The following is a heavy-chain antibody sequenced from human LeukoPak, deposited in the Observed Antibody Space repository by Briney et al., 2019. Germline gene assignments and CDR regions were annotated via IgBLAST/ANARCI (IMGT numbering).Heavy chain of an antibody. J-gene: IGHJ4*02. D-gene: IGHD3-9*01. CDR3: ARDFGPNILTGYFFDH. Sequence: PGRSLRLSCAASGFTFSSYAMHWVRQAPGKGLEWVSSMTSGGSYKYYADSVKGRFTISRDNSKNSLYLQMNGLRAEDTAVYYCARDFGPNILTGYFFDHWGQGTLVTVSS. V-gene: IGHV3-21*01. CDR1: GFTFSSYA. CDR2: MTSGGSYK.